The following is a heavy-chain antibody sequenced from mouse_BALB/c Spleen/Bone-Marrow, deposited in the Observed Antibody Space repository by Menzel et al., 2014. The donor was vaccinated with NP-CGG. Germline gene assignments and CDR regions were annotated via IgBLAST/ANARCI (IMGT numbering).Heavy chain of an antibody. V-gene: IGHV4-1*02. D-gene: IGHD1-2*01. CDR1: GFDFSRYW. Sequence: EVQRVESGGGLVQPGGSLKLSCAASGFDFSRYWMSWVRQAPGKGLEWIGEINPDSSTKNYTPSLKDKFIISRDNAKNSLYLQMSKVRSEDTALYYCTRQDYYGYGAYWGQGTLVTVSA. CDR2: INPDSSTK. CDR3: TRQDYYGYGAY. J-gene: IGHJ3*01.